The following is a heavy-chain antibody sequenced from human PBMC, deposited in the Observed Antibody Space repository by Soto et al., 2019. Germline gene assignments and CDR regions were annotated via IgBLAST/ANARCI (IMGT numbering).Heavy chain of an antibody. J-gene: IGHJ4*02. V-gene: IGHV3-7*03. Sequence: EVQLVESGGGLVQPGGSLRLSCAASGFTFSSYWMSWVRQAPGKGLEWVANIKQDGSEKYYVDSVKGRFTSSRDNAKNSRYLQMNSLRAEDTAVYYCARVAAVKVFDYWGQGTLVTVSS. CDR1: GFTFSSYW. CDR2: IKQDGSEK. CDR3: ARVAAVKVFDY.